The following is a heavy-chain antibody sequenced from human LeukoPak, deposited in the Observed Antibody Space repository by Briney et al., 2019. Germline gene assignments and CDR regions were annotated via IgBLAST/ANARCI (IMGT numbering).Heavy chain of an antibody. V-gene: IGHV3-20*04. CDR2: INWNGGST. CDR3: ARERVTMTTVPTSTSDAFDI. J-gene: IGHJ3*02. D-gene: IGHD4-17*01. Sequence: GGSLRLSCAASGFTFDDYGMSWVRQAPGKGLEWVSGINWNGGSTGYADSGKGRFTISRDNAKNSLYLQMNSLRAEDTAVYYCARERVTMTTVPTSTSDAFDIWGQGTMVTVSS. CDR1: GFTFDDYG.